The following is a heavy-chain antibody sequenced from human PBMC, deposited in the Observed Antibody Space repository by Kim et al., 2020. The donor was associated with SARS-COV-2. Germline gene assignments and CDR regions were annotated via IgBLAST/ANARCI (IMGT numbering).Heavy chain of an antibody. J-gene: IGHJ4*02. CDR3: AKDILGDDSSHQEGY. Sequence: SVKGRFTISRDNSKNSLYLQMNSLRTEDTALYYCAKDILGDDSSHQEGYWGQGTLVTVSS. V-gene: IGHV3-43*01. D-gene: IGHD3-22*01.